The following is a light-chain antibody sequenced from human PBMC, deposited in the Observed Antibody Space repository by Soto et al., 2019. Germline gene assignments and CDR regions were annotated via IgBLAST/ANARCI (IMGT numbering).Light chain of an antibody. CDR2: GAS. CDR1: ESVSSS. V-gene: IGKV3-15*01. Sequence: EIVMTQSPATLSVSPGERVTLSCRASESVSSSIAWYQQRTGQAPRLRIYGASTRATGIPARFSGSGSGTEVTLTISSLQSEDFAIYYCQPDNKWRTFGQGTNV. J-gene: IGKJ1*01. CDR3: QPDNKWRT.